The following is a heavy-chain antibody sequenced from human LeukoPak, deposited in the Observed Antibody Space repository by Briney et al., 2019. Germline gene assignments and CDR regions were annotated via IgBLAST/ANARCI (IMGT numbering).Heavy chain of an antibody. J-gene: IGHJ3*02. V-gene: IGHV4-59*01. CDR2: LSKSGNT. CDR1: GGSISSYY. Sequence: SSETLSVTCAVYGGSISSYYWSWIRLPPGKGLEWIGYLSKSGNTNYSPSLKSRVTIFGDTSKNQFFLKLSSVTAADTAVYYCARARYVNSFYAFDIWGQGTLVTVSS. CDR3: ARARYVNSFYAFDI. D-gene: IGHD3-9*01.